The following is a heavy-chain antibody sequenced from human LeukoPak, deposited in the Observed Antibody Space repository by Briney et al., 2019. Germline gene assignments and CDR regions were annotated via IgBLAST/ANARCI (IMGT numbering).Heavy chain of an antibody. Sequence: GGSLRLSCAASGFTVSSNYMSWVRQAPGKGLEWVSVIYSGGSTYYADSVKGRFTISRDNSKNTLYLQMNSLRAEDTAVYYCAKGTMDGGQYYYDSNGGQGTLVTVSS. CDR1: GFTVSSNY. CDR2: IYSGGST. V-gene: IGHV3-53*01. CDR3: AKGTMDGGQYYYDSN. J-gene: IGHJ4*02. D-gene: IGHD3-22*01.